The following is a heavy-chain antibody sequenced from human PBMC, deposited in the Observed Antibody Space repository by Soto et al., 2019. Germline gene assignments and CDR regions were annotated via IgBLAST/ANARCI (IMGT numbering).Heavy chain of an antibody. CDR3: ARFFIARASRFYAFDI. CDR1: GGSVNTTDW. D-gene: IGHD6-13*01. CDR2: IYHSGST. J-gene: IGHJ3*02. Sequence: QVQLQASGPGLVKPSVTLSLTCGVSGGSVNTTDWWSWVRQPPGKGLEWIGEIYHSGSTNYNPSLKSRVTISVDKSKNQCALRLKSATASDTAVYYCARFFIARASRFYAFDIWGQGTMVTVSS. V-gene: IGHV4-4*02.